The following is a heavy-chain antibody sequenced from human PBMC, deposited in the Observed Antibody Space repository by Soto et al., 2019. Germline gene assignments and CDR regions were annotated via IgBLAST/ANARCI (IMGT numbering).Heavy chain of an antibody. CDR2: ISAYNGNR. Sequence: QGHLLQSGDEVKTPGASVRVSCRASGYPFTSYGISWVRQAPGQGLEWVAWISAYNGNRDTAQKFQGRGTMTLDTTTDTALMERGDLTSADTGVYYCARGRIVASIHDAFDIWGQGTKVTVSS. J-gene: IGHJ3*02. V-gene: IGHV1-18*01. D-gene: IGHD5-12*01. CDR1: GYPFTSYG. CDR3: ARGRIVASIHDAFDI.